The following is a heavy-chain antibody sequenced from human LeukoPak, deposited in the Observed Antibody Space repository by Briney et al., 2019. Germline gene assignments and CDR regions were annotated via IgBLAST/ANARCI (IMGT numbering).Heavy chain of an antibody. CDR3: AKDSERSGWHYFDY. CDR2: IIWNSGTI. Sequence: GGSLRLSCAASGFTFEHYAMHWVRQAPGKGLEWVSGIIWNSGTIGYADSVKGRFTISRDNRDKSLFLQMNSLRVEDTAVDYCAKDSERSGWHYFDYWGQGAQVTVSS. CDR1: GFTFEHYA. V-gene: IGHV3-9*01. D-gene: IGHD6-25*01. J-gene: IGHJ4*02.